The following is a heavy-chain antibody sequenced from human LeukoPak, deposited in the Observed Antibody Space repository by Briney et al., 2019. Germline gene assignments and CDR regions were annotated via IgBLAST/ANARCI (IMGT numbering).Heavy chain of an antibody. V-gene: IGHV3-23*01. J-gene: IGHJ4*02. CDR2: VSGSGGST. D-gene: IGHD3-10*01. CDR3: AREYGSGSYYYDY. CDR1: GFTFSSYA. Sequence: GGSLRLSCAASGFTFSSYAMTWIRQARGKGLQWVSAVSGSGGSTYYADSVKGRFTISRDNSKNTLYLQMNTLRAEDTAVYYCAREYGSGSYYYDYWGPGTLVTVPS.